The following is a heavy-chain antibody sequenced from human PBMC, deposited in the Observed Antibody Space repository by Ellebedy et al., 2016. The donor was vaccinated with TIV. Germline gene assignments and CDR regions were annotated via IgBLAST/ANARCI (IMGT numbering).Heavy chain of an antibody. Sequence: MPGGSLRLSCTVSGASISSYFWSWIRQPPGKGLEWIGYISNTGNTNYNPSLKSRVSISLDTSRSQFSLKLTSVTAADTAVYYCARGMLSIEVAGTFDYWGQGTLVTVSS. V-gene: IGHV4-59*01. D-gene: IGHD6-19*01. J-gene: IGHJ4*02. CDR2: ISNTGNT. CDR3: ARGMLSIEVAGTFDY. CDR1: GASISSYF.